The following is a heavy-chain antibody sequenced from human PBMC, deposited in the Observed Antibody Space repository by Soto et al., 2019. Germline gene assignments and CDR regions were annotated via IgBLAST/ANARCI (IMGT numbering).Heavy chain of an antibody. V-gene: IGHV1-2*02. D-gene: IGHD6-13*01. CDR2: INPNSGGT. Sequence: VKVSCKASGYTFTGYYMHWVRQAPGQGLEWMGWINPNSGGTNYAQKFQGRVTMTRDTSISTAYMELSRLRSDDTAVYYCARESAAAGTSGFDYWGQGTLVTV. CDR3: ARESAAAGTSGFDY. J-gene: IGHJ4*02. CDR1: GYTFTGYY.